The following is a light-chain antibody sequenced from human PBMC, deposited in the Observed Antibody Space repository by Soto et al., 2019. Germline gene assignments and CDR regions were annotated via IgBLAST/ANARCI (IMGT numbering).Light chain of an antibody. CDR3: QQSFSFPAT. V-gene: IGKV1-39*01. CDR1: QSISDS. Sequence: DIQMTQSPSSLSVSVGDRVTITCRASQSISDSLNWYQHKPGTAPKLLIYAASSLQSGVPSRFSGGGSGTDFTLTISSLQPEDFVTYFCQQSFSFPATFGGGTKVDIK. CDR2: AAS. J-gene: IGKJ4*01.